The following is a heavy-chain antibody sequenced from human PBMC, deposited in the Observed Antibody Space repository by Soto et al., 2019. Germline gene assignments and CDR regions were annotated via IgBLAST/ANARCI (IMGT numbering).Heavy chain of an antibody. D-gene: IGHD2-21*01. CDR1: GGTFSSYA. CDR3: ASWSSLSAYDFDY. CDR2: IIPIFGTA. J-gene: IGHJ4*02. Sequence: SVKVSCKASGGTFSSYAISWVRQAPGQGLEWMGGIIPIFGTANYAQKFQGRVTITADKSTSTAYMELSSLRSEDTAVYYCASWSSLSAYDFDYWGQGTLVTVSS. V-gene: IGHV1-69*06.